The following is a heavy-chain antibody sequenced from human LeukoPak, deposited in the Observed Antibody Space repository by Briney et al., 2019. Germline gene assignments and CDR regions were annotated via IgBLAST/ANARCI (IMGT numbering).Heavy chain of an antibody. J-gene: IGHJ4*02. V-gene: IGHV3-21*01. CDR1: GFTFGLYS. D-gene: IGHD3-22*01. CDR3: AKDSGITMIAYFDY. CDR2: IDSNSNFM. Sequence: GGSLRLSCAASGFTFGLYSMTWVRQAPGKGLEWVSLIDSNSNFMNYADSVKGRFTISRDNAKKSLYLQVNSLRAEDTAVYYCAKDSGITMIAYFDYWGQGTLVTVSS.